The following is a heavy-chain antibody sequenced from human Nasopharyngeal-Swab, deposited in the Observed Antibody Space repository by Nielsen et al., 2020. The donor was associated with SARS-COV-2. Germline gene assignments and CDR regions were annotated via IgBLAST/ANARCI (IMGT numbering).Heavy chain of an antibody. J-gene: IGHJ6*02. CDR3: ARDGLDYDFWSAYFMDV. CDR2: ISSSSSYI. D-gene: IGHD3-3*01. Sequence: GGPLRLSCAASGFTFNNYNFNWVRQAPGKGLEWVSSISSSSSYIYYADSVQGRFTISRDNAKNSLYLQMNSLRAEDTAVYYCARDGLDYDFWSAYFMDVWGQGTTVTVSS. CDR1: GFTFNNYN. V-gene: IGHV3-21*01.